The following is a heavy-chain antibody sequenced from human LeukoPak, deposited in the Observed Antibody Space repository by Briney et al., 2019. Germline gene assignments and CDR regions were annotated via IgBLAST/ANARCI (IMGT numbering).Heavy chain of an antibody. J-gene: IGHJ4*02. V-gene: IGHV4-61*02. CDR3: ARDPGGLRYFDY. Sequence: SETLSLTCTVSGDSISSGDYYWSWIRQPAGKGLEWIGRISSSGSTNYNPSLKSRVTISVDTSKNQFSLKLSSVTAADTAVYYCARDPGGLRYFDYWGQGTLVTVSS. CDR1: GDSISSGDYY. CDR2: ISSSGST. D-gene: IGHD3-9*01.